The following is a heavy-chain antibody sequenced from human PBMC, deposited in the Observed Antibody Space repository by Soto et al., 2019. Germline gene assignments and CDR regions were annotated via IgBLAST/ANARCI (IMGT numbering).Heavy chain of an antibody. CDR1: GGSFSGYY. J-gene: IGHJ6*03. CDR2: INHSGST. CDR3: ARGVVVVPSANYYYYYMDI. V-gene: IGHV4-34*01. Sequence: PSETLSLTCAVYGGSFSGYYWSWVRQPPGKGLEWIGEINHSGSTNYNPSLKRRVTMSLDTSKNQLSLKLSSVTAADTAVYYCARGVVVVPSANYYYYYMDIWGQGTTVTVSS. D-gene: IGHD2-2*01.